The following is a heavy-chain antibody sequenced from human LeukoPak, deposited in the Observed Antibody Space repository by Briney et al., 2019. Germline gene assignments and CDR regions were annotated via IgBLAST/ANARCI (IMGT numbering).Heavy chain of an antibody. CDR3: ARAHVGYYYYYMDV. CDR2: IIPIFGTA. V-gene: IGHV1-69*05. CDR1: GGTFSSYA. Sequence: SVKVSCKASGGTFSSYAISWVRQAPGQGLEWMGRIIPIFGTANYAQKFQGRVTITTDESTSTAYVELSSLRSEDTAVYYCARAHVGYYYYYMDVWGKGTTVTVSS. D-gene: IGHD1-26*01. J-gene: IGHJ6*03.